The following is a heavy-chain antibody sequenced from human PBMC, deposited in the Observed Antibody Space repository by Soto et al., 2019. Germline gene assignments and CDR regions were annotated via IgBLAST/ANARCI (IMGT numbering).Heavy chain of an antibody. CDR1: WDSASSNSAA. CDR3: ARSLAARRVYWFDP. Sequence: SQTLSLTCAISWDSASSNSAAWNWIRQSPSRGLERLGRTYYRSKWYNDYAVSVKSRITINPDTSKNQLSLQLNSVTPEDTAVYYCARSLAARRVYWFDPSGQGTLVTVSS. J-gene: IGHJ5*02. D-gene: IGHD6-6*01. CDR2: TYYRSKWYN. V-gene: IGHV6-1*01.